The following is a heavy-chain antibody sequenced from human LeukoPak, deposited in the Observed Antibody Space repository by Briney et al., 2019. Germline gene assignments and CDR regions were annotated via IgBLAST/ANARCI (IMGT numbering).Heavy chain of an antibody. D-gene: IGHD2-2*01. Sequence: GRSLRLSCAGSGYSFDEYAMHWVRQAPGKGLEWVSGINWKSDKIGYADSVKGRFTISRDNAKNSLYLQMNDLRAEDTAVYYCVRHGDTDSCLANWGQGTLVTVSS. V-gene: IGHV3-9*01. CDR2: INWKSDKI. CDR1: GYSFDEYA. J-gene: IGHJ4*02. CDR3: VRHGDTDSCLAN.